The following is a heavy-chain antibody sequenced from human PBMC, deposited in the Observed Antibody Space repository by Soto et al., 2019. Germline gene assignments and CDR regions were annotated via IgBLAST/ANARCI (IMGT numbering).Heavy chain of an antibody. V-gene: IGHV4-59*01. CDR1: GASISSYY. J-gene: IGHJ5*01. D-gene: IGHD3-10*01. Sequence: QVQLQESGPGLVKPAETLSLTCTVSGASISSYYWTWIRQPPGKGLEWIGYIYSSGNTNYNPSLKSRVTISVDTSKNQFSLKLSSVTAADTAVYYGARQWGFGDVFDSWGQGTLVTVSS. CDR3: ARQWGFGDVFDS. CDR2: IYSSGNT.